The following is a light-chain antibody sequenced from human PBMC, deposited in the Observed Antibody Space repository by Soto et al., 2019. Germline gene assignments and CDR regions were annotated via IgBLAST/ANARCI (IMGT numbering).Light chain of an antibody. CDR2: DAS. V-gene: IGKV3-11*01. CDR3: QQRSNWPPVT. Sequence: EIVLTQSPATLSLSPGDRATLSCRASQSVSSYLAWYQQKPGQAPRLLIYDASNRATGIPARFSGSGSGTDFTLTISSLGPEDFAIYCCQQRSNWPPVTFGGGTKVAIK. CDR1: QSVSSY. J-gene: IGKJ4*01.